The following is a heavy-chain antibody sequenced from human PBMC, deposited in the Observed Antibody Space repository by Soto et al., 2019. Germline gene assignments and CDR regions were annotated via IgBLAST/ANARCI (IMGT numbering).Heavy chain of an antibody. CDR3: ARERTVDGNDY. J-gene: IGHJ4*02. D-gene: IGHD6-19*01. V-gene: IGHV1-8*01. CDR1: GYTFTSYD. CDR2: MNPNSGST. Sequence: QVQLVQSGAEVKKPGASVKVSCKASGYTFTSYDINWVRQATGQGLEWMGWMNPNSGSTGYAQKFQGRVTMNRNTSIRTGYMELSRLRSEDTAVYYCARERTVDGNDYWGQGTLVTVSS.